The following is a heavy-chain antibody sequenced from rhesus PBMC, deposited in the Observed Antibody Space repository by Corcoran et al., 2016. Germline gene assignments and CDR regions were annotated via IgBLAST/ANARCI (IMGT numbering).Heavy chain of an antibody. D-gene: IGHD3-3*01. CDR3: ARGYFNFWTGYYFDV. J-gene: IGHJ5-1*01. CDR2: INPSNGNT. Sequence: QVQLVQSGAEVKKPGTSVKLSCKASGYTCTSNYINWVRQAHGKVIEWMGWINPSNGNTGYAQKFQGRVTMTRDTSTSTAYMELNSLRSEDTAVYYCARGYFNFWTGYYFDVRGPGVLVTVSS. CDR1: GYTCTSNY. V-gene: IGHV1-200*01.